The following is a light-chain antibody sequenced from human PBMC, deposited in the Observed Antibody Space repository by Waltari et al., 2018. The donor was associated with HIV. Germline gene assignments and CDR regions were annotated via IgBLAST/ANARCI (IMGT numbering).Light chain of an antibody. CDR2: ATS. J-gene: IGKJ3*01. CDR3: QQSYSTPVT. V-gene: IGKV1-39*01. Sequence: DIQMTQSPSSLSASVGDRVTITCRASQTISTYLNWYQQKPGKAPKLLIYATSSLQSGVPSRFSGSGSGTDFTLTISSLQPEDFATYYCQQSYSTPVTFGPGTKVEIE. CDR1: QTISTY.